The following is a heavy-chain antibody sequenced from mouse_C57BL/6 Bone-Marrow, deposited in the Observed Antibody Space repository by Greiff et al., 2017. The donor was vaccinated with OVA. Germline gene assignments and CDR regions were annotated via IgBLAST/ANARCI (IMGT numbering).Heavy chain of an antibody. CDR3: ARWPITTVAHYYAMDY. D-gene: IGHD1-1*01. Sequence: QVQLQQSGAELARPGASVKLSCKASGYTFTSYGISWVKQRTGQGLEWIGEIYPRSGNTYYNEKFKGKATLTADKSSSTAYMELRSLTSEDSAVYFCARWPITTVAHYYAMDYWGQGTSVTVSS. CDR1: GYTFTSYG. J-gene: IGHJ4*01. CDR2: IYPRSGNT. V-gene: IGHV1-81*01.